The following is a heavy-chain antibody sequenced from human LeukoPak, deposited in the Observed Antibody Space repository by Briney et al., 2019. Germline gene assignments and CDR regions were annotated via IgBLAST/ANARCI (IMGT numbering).Heavy chain of an antibody. V-gene: IGHV4-59*01. J-gene: IGHJ4*02. CDR1: GGSISSYY. Sequence: SETLSLTCTVSGGSISSYYWSWIRQPPGKGLEWIGYIYYSGSTNYNPSLKSRVTISVDTSKNQFSLKLSSVTAADTAVYYCARGRDSSSWYAYYFDYWGQGTLVTVSS. CDR2: IYYSGST. CDR3: ARGRDSSSWYAYYFDY. D-gene: IGHD6-13*01.